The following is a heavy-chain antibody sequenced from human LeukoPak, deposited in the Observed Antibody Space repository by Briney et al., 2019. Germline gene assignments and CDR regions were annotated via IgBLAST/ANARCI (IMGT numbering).Heavy chain of an antibody. CDR1: GASISSYY. V-gene: IGHV3-7*01. CDR3: VCDYNRKSGY. D-gene: IGHD4-11*01. CDR2: IKSDGIEK. J-gene: IGHJ4*02. Sequence: PSETLSLTCTVSGASISSYYWSWIRQPPGKGLEWVANIKSDGIEKYYVDSVKGRFTISRDNAKNSLFLQMNSLRTEDTAVYYCVCDYNRKSGYWGQGTLVTVSS.